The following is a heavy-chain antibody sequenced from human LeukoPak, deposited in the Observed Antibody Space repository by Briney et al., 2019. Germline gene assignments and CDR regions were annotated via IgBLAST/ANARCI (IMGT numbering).Heavy chain of an antibody. D-gene: IGHD5-18*01. V-gene: IGHV4-59*01. J-gene: IGHJ5*01. CDR2: IYDSGST. Sequence: SETLSLTCTVSGGSFSSYYWSWIRQPPGKGLEWIGFIYDSGSTNCNPSPKSRVTISVDTSKNQFSLKLRSVTAADTAVYYCARTPGFSYGFGWFDSWGQGTLVTVSS. CDR1: GGSFSSYY. CDR3: ARTPGFSYGFGWFDS.